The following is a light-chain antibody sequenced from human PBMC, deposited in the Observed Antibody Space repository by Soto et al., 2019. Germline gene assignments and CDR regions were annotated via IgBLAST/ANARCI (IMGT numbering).Light chain of an antibody. CDR3: QQSYRNPRT. Sequence: DIVMTQSPDSLAVSLGERATINCKSSQSVLYSSNSKNYLAFYQQKPGQPPKSLVYWASSRESGAPDRFSGSGSGTDFTLTISSLQPEDFATYYCQQSYRNPRTFGLGTRLEV. V-gene: IGKV4-1*01. J-gene: IGKJ1*01. CDR2: WAS. CDR1: QSVLYSSNSKNY.